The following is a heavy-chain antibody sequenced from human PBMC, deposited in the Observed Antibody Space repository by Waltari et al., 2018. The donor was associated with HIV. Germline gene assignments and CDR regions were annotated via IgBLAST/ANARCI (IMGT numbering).Heavy chain of an antibody. J-gene: IGHJ6*02. CDR1: GFDSGRFA. Sequence: VQVMESGGGGVQPGGSLSLSCVVSGFDSGRFAIHWVRQGPSTGRQWVAAISSDGLMTYYCESVKGRFSISRDSVKNTISLQMSSLRLEDTATYHCAKDSAYNGGHHAMDVWGQGTMVTVSS. V-gene: IGHV3-30*18. CDR3: AKDSAYNGGHHAMDV. CDR2: ISSDGLMT. D-gene: IGHD1-20*01.